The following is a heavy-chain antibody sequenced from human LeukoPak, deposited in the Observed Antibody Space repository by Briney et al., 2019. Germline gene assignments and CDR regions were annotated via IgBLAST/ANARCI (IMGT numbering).Heavy chain of an antibody. CDR3: TTHHRIAAAGTDNFDY. Sequence: GGSLRLSCAASGFTCSNAWMNWVRQAPGKGLEWVGRIKSKTDGGTTDYAAPVKGRFTISRDDSKNTLYLQMNSLNTEDTAVYYCTTHHRIAAAGTDNFDYWGQGPLVTVSS. J-gene: IGHJ4*02. D-gene: IGHD6-13*01. CDR1: GFTCSNAW. V-gene: IGHV3-15*07. CDR2: IKSKTDGGTT.